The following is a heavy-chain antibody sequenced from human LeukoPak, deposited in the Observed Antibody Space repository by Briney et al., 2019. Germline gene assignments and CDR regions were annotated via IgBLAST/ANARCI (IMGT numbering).Heavy chain of an antibody. V-gene: IGHV3-33*06. J-gene: IGHJ5*02. Sequence: GRSLRLSCAASGFTFSGHAMHWVRQAPGKGLEWVAVIWYDGTNEYYADSVKGRFTISRDNSTKTLYLQMNGLRAEDTAVCYCAKGAPVTMTITSWGQGTLATVSS. CDR1: GFTFSGHA. D-gene: IGHD3-22*01. CDR2: IWYDGTNE. CDR3: AKGAPVTMTITS.